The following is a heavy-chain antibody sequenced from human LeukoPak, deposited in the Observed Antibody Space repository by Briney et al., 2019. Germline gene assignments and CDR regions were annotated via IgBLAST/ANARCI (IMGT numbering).Heavy chain of an antibody. CDR1: GFTFSNYA. CDR3: ARDYGTGFDY. V-gene: IGHV3-30-3*01. J-gene: IGHJ4*02. D-gene: IGHD1-14*01. Sequence: GRSLRLSCAASGFTFSNYAMHWVRQAPGKGLEWVAVISYDGSNKYYADSVKGRFTISRDNSKNTLSLQMNSLRAEDTAVYYCARDYGTGFDYWGQGTLVTVSS. CDR2: ISYDGSNK.